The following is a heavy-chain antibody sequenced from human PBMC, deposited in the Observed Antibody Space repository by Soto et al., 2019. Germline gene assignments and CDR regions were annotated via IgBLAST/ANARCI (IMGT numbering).Heavy chain of an antibody. D-gene: IGHD5-12*01. V-gene: IGHV1-2*04. CDR2: INPNGGVT. J-gene: IGHJ6*03. CDR3: ARESGGATATLDYYYFYMDV. Sequence: QVQLLQSGAEVRKPGASVTVSCRSSGDSFNDYYINWVRQAPGQGFEWMGWINPNGGVTKYAQKFQGWVSMTRDTSIRTVYMQLSRLRSDDTAVYYCARESGGATATLDYYYFYMDVWGTGTTVTVSS. CDR1: GDSFNDYY.